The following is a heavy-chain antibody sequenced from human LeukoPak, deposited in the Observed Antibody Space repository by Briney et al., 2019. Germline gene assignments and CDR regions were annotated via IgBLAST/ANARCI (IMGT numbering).Heavy chain of an antibody. CDR2: ISSSSSYI. V-gene: IGHV3-21*01. Sequence: GGSLRLSCAASGFTFSSYSMHWARQAPGKGLEWVSSISSSSSYIYYADSVKGRFTISRDNAKNSLYLQMNSLRAEDTAVYYCAREADSGSYDLDYWGQGTLVTVSS. CDR1: GFTFSSYS. D-gene: IGHD1-26*01. J-gene: IGHJ4*02. CDR3: AREADSGSYDLDY.